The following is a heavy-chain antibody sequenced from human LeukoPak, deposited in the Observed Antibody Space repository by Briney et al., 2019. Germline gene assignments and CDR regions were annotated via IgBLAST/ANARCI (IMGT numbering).Heavy chain of an antibody. Sequence: GASVKVSCRVSGYNLTELCIHWVRQTPGKGLEWRGGFDPEDGETIYAQKFQGRVTITADKSTSTAYMELSSLRSEDTAVYYCASFDSYDSSGYYPSFDYWGQGTLVTVSS. CDR1: GYNLTELC. CDR2: FDPEDGET. D-gene: IGHD3-22*01. J-gene: IGHJ4*01. V-gene: IGHV1-24*01. CDR3: ASFDSYDSSGYYPSFDY.